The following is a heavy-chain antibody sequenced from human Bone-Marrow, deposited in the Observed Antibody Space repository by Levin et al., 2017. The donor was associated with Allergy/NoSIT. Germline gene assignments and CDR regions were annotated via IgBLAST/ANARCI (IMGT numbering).Heavy chain of an antibody. Sequence: SLKISCAASGFTFDDYAMHWVRQAPGKGLEWVSGISWNSGSIGYADSVKGRFTISRDNAKNSLYLQINSLRGEDTALYYCAKDLSGSYALDNWGQGTLVTVSS. CDR2: ISWNSGSI. CDR1: GFTFDDYA. V-gene: IGHV3-9*01. CDR3: AKDLSGSYALDN. J-gene: IGHJ4*02. D-gene: IGHD1-26*01.